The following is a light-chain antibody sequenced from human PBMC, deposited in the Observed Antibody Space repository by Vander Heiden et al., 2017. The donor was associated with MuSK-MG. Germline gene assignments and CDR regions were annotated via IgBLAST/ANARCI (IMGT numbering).Light chain of an antibody. Sequence: EIVMTLPPFLSPVTPGVPVSISCRSSQSLLHGNGYDYVDWYLQKPGQSPQLLVYLGSNRASGVPGRLSGSGSGADFTLRNSSVGAEDVGVDYYMQALQATPTFGGGPKVE. V-gene: IGKV2-28*01. CDR1: QSLLHGNGYDY. J-gene: IGKJ4*01. CDR3: MQALQATPT. CDR2: LGS.